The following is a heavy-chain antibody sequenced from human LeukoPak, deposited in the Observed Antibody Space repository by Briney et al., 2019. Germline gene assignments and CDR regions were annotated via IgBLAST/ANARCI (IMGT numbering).Heavy chain of an antibody. J-gene: IGHJ5*02. CDR2: INPNSGGT. CDR3: ARSGPNYYDSSGSDWFDP. CDR1: GYTFTSYD. Sequence: GASVKVSCKASGYTFTSYDINWVRQAPGQGLEWMGWINPNSGGTNYAQKFQGRVTMTRDTSISTAYMELSRLRSDDTAVYYCARSGPNYYDSSGSDWFDPWGQGTLVTISS. V-gene: IGHV1-2*02. D-gene: IGHD3-22*01.